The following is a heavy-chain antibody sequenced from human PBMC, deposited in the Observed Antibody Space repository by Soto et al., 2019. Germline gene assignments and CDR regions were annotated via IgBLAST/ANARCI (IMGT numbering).Heavy chain of an antibody. D-gene: IGHD6-19*01. CDR1: GFIFRSYG. J-gene: IGHJ4*01. CDR2: ISHDGSNA. V-gene: IGHV3-30*18. CDR3: ANKGIEVAGTDYFDY. Sequence: QVQLVESGGGVVQPGKSLRRSCAAAGFIFRSYGVHWVRQAPGKGLEWVAVISHDGSNAYYADAVNGRFTISRDNAKNTVYLQMNRLLAADTAVYYCANKGIEVAGTDYFDYWAHGALGTVAS.